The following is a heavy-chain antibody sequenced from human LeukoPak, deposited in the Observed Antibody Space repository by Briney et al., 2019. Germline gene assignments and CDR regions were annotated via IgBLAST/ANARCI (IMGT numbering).Heavy chain of an antibody. Sequence: ASVKVSCKVSGYTLTELSMHWVRQAPGKGLEWMGGFDPEDGETIYAQKFQGRVTMTEDTSTDTAYMELSSLRSEDTAVYHCATTPDYDILTGYKTWGQGTLVTVSS. J-gene: IGHJ5*02. V-gene: IGHV1-24*01. D-gene: IGHD3-9*01. CDR1: GYTLTELS. CDR2: FDPEDGET. CDR3: ATTPDYDILTGYKT.